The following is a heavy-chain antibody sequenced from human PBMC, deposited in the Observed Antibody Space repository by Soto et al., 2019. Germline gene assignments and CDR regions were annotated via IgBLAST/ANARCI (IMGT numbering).Heavy chain of an antibody. V-gene: IGHV4-34*01. D-gene: IGHD3-22*01. CDR2: INHSGST. CDR3: ARTRITMIVVVHFDY. CDR1: GGSFSGYY. Sequence: LSLTCAVYGGSFSGYYWSWIRQPPGKGLEWIGEINHSGSTNYNPSLKSRVTISVDTSKNQFSLKLSSVTAADTAVYYCARTRITMIVVVHFDYWGQGTRVTVSS. J-gene: IGHJ4*02.